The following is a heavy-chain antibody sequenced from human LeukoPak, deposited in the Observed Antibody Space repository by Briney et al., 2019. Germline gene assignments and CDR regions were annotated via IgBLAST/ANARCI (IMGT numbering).Heavy chain of an antibody. Sequence: GGSLRLSCAASGFTFSSYAMSWVRRAPGKGLEWVSAISGSGGSTYYADSVKGRFTISRDNSKNTLYLQMNSLRAEDTAVYYCAKDPLSPEYYYYYYGMDVWGQGTTVTVSS. J-gene: IGHJ6*02. CDR2: ISGSGGST. CDR3: AKDPLSPEYYYYYYGMDV. V-gene: IGHV3-23*01. D-gene: IGHD1-14*01. CDR1: GFTFSSYA.